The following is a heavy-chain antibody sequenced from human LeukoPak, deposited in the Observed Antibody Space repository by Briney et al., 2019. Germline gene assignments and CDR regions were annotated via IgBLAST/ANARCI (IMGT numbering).Heavy chain of an antibody. V-gene: IGHV4-34*01. CDR1: GGSFSGYY. CDR2: INHSGST. CDR3: ARGSLLSGSFVY. J-gene: IGHJ4*02. Sequence: SETLSLTCAVYGGSFSGYYWSWIRQPPGKGLEWIGEINHSGSTNYNPSLKSRVTISVDTSKNQFSLKLSSVTAADTAVYYCARGSLLSGSFVYWGQGTLVTVSS. D-gene: IGHD3-3*01.